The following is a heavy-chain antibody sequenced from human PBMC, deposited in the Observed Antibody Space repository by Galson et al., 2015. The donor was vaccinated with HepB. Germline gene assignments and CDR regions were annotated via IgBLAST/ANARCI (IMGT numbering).Heavy chain of an antibody. CDR1: GGTFSSYT. J-gene: IGHJ2*01. V-gene: IGHV1-69*02. D-gene: IGHD2-15*01. CDR2: IIPILGIA. CDR3: ARALCYGCWYFDL. Sequence: SGGTFSSYTISWVRQAPGQGLEWMGRIIPILGIANYAQKFQGRVTITADKSTSTAYMELSSLRSEDTAVYYCARALCYGCWYFDLWGRGTLVTVSS.